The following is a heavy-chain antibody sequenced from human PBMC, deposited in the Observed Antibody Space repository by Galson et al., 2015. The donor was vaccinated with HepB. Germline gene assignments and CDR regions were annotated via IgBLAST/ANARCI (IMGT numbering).Heavy chain of an antibody. J-gene: IGHJ3*02. CDR2: IYPGDSDT. CDR3: ARPSRRTTVFHDAFDI. V-gene: IGHV5-51*03. Sequence: QSGAEVKKPGESLKISCKGSGYSFTSYWIGWVRQMPGKGLEWMGIIYPGDSDTRYSPSFQGQVTISADKSISTAYLQWSSLKASDTAMYYCARPSRRTTVFHDAFDIWGQGTMVTVSS. CDR1: GYSFTSYW. D-gene: IGHD4-11*01.